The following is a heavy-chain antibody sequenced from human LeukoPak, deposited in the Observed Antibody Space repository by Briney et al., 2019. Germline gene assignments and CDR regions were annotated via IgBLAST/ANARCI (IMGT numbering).Heavy chain of an antibody. V-gene: IGHV3-30-3*01. Sequence: GGSLRLSCTASAFTFNNFPMPWVRQAPGKGLEWVTLILKDGSDAFYADSVKGRFTISRDNSENTLFLQMNSLRAEDTAIYYCARDFHYFFDYCGQGTLVTVSS. J-gene: IGHJ4*02. CDR3: ARDFHYFFDY. CDR2: ILKDGSDA. D-gene: IGHD3-9*01. CDR1: AFTFNNFP.